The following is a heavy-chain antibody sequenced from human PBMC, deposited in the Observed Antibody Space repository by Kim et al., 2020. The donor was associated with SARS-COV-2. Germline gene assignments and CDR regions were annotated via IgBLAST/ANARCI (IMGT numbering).Heavy chain of an antibody. CDR3: GSGDIGTTANS. V-gene: IGHV4-59*13. CDR2: IDYRGST. CDR1: GVSMNNIY. D-gene: IGHD5-12*01. Sequence: SETLSLTCSVSGVSMNNIYWSWIRQPPGRGLEWIGYIDYRGSTSSSPSLKSRVTFSLETSKNQFPLKWMSVDAANTTGFFCGSGDIGTTANSWDQGPL. J-gene: IGHJ5*02.